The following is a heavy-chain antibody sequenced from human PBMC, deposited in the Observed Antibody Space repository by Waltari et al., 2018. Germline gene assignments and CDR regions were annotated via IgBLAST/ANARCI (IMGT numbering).Heavy chain of an antibody. J-gene: IGHJ4*02. CDR3: ARDPGRRYCSGGSCLDLDY. V-gene: IGHV1-2*02. D-gene: IGHD2-15*01. Sequence: MDWINPNSGVTNYAQKFQGRVTMTRATSISTAYMELSRLRSDDTAVYYCARDPGRRYCSGGSCLDLDYWGQGTLVTVSS. CDR2: INPNSGVT.